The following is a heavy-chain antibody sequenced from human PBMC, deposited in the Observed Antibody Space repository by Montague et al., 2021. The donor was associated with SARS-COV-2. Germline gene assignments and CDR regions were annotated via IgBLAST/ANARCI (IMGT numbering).Heavy chain of an antibody. D-gene: IGHD6-19*01. V-gene: IGHV6-1*01. CDR2: TYYRSKWYN. J-gene: IGHJ4*02. Sequence: CAISGDSVSSNSAAWNWIMQSPSRGLEWLGRTYYRSKWYNDYAVSVKSRLTINPDTSKNQFSLQLNSVTPEDTAVYYCARNIAVAGRAEGFDYWGQGSLVTVSS. CDR3: ARNIAVAGRAEGFDY. CDR1: GDSVSSNSAA.